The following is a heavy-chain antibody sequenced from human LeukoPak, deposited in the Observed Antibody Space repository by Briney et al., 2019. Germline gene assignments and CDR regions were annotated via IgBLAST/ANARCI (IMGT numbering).Heavy chain of an antibody. J-gene: IGHJ4*02. CDR1: GGSFSDYY. Sequence: SETLSLTCAVYGGSFSDYYWSWIHQPPGKGLEWIGEINHSGSTNYNPSLKSRVTISVDTSKNQFSLKLSSVTAADTAVYYCARGAVLLWFGELPPQFDYWGQGTLVTVSS. V-gene: IGHV4-34*01. CDR3: ARGAVLLWFGELPPQFDY. CDR2: INHSGST. D-gene: IGHD3-10*01.